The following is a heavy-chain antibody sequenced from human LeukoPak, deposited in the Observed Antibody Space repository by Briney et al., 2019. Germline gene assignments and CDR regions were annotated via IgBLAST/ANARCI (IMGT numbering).Heavy chain of an antibody. CDR3: ARRTEVGATNWFDP. Sequence: PSETLSLTCAVYGGSFSGYYWSWIRQPPGKGLEWIGEINHSGSTNYNPSLKSRFTISVDTSKNQFSLKLSSVTAADTAVYYCARRTEVGATNWFDPWGQGTLVTVSS. D-gene: IGHD1-26*01. CDR1: GGSFSGYY. CDR2: INHSGST. V-gene: IGHV4-34*01. J-gene: IGHJ5*02.